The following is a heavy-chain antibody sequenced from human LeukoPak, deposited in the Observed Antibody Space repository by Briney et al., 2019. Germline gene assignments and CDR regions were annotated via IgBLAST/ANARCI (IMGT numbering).Heavy chain of an antibody. CDR2: ISYDGTNK. V-gene: IGHV3-30-3*01. CDR3: ARDYSYATDV. Sequence: GRSLRLSCAASGFPFTAYAMHWVRQAPGKGLEWVALISYDGTNKFYADSVEGRFTISRDNSKNTLYLQMNSLRPDDTAVYYCARDYSYATDVWGRGTTVTVSS. J-gene: IGHJ6*02. CDR1: GFPFTAYA.